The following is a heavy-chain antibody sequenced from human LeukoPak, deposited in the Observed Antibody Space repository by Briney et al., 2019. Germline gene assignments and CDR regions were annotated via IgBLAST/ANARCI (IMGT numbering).Heavy chain of an antibody. D-gene: IGHD6-19*01. CDR2: IIPIFGTA. CDR3: ARVKVAVAGLNPYYFDY. J-gene: IGHJ4*02. Sequence: SVKVSCKASGGTFSSYAISWVRQAPGQGLEWMGGIIPIFGTANYAQKFQGRVTITADESTSTAYMELSSLRSEDTAVYYCARVKVAVAGLNPYYFDYWGQGTLVTVFS. CDR1: GGTFSSYA. V-gene: IGHV1-69*13.